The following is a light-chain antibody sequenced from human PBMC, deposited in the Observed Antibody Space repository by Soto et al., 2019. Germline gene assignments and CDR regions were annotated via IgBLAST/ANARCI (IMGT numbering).Light chain of an antibody. CDR2: KAS. Sequence: SPSTLSGSVGVRVTITCRASQTISSWLAWYQQKPGKAPKLLIYKASTLKSGVPSRFSGSGSGTEFTLTISSLQPDDFATYYCQHYNSYSEAFGQGTKVDIK. V-gene: IGKV1-5*03. CDR1: QTISSW. CDR3: QHYNSYSEA. J-gene: IGKJ1*01.